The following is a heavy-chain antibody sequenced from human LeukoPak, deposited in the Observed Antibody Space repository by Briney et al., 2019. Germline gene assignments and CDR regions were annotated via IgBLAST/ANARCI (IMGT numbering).Heavy chain of an antibody. Sequence: KSSETLSLTCTVSGGSISSYYWSWLRQPPGKGLEWIGYMDDSGSTNYNPSLTSRVTISEDTSKNQLSLKLGSVTAADTAVYYCARHSSGSGGAFQYWGQGTLVTVSS. CDR3: ARHSSGSGGAFQY. J-gene: IGHJ4*02. CDR1: GGSISSYY. CDR2: MDDSGST. V-gene: IGHV4-59*08. D-gene: IGHD6-19*01.